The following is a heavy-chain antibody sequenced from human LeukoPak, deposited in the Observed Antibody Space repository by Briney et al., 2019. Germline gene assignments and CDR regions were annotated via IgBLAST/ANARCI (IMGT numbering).Heavy chain of an antibody. CDR1: GYTFTSYY. D-gene: IGHD3-9*01. CDR3: ARDTADFHWLLSVEIFDY. V-gene: IGHV1-18*04. J-gene: IGHJ4*02. CDR2: ISAYNGNT. Sequence: ASVKVSCKASGYTFTSYYMHWVRQAPGQGLEWMGWISAYNGNTNYAQKLQGRVNMTTDTSTSTAYMELRSLRSDDTAVYYCARDTADFHWLLSVEIFDYWGQGTLVTVSS.